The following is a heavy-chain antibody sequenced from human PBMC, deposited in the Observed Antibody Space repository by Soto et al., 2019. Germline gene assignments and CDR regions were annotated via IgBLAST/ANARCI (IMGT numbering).Heavy chain of an antibody. D-gene: IGHD3-22*01. CDR3: ARDGFYDSSGYYYSWYFDL. J-gene: IGHJ2*01. CDR1: GGSISSGGYY. CDR2: IYYSGST. V-gene: IGHV4-31*03. Sequence: QVQLQESGPGLVKPSQTLSLTCTVSGGSISSGGYYWSWIRQHPGKGLEWIGYIYYSGSTYYNPSLKSRVTISVDTSKNQFSLKLSSVTAADTAVYYCARDGFYDSSGYYYSWYFDLWGRGTLVTVSS.